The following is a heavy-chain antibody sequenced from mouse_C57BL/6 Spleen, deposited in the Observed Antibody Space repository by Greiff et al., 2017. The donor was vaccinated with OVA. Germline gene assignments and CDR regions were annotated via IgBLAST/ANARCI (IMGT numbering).Heavy chain of an antibody. V-gene: IGHV1-85*01. J-gene: IGHJ4*01. CDR1: GYTFTSYD. D-gene: IGHD1-1*01. Sequence: QVQLQQSGPELVKPGASVKLSCKASGYTFTSYDINWVKQRPGQGLEWIGWIYPRDGSTKYNEKFKGKATLTVDTSSSTAYMELHSLTSEDSAVYFCARSGLYYGSSYYAMDYWGQGTSVTVSS. CDR2: IYPRDGST. CDR3: ARSGLYYGSSYYAMDY.